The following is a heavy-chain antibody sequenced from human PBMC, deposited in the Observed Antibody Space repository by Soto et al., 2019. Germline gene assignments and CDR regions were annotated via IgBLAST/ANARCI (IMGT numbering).Heavy chain of an antibody. CDR3: SRQSRGGMDV. Sequence: SQTLSLTCAISGDSVSSNSAAWNWVRQSPSRGLEVLGRTYYRSKWNNDYAVSVKGRITVNPDTSKNQFSLHLNSVTPEDTALYFCSRQSRGGMDVWGQGTTVTVSS. J-gene: IGHJ6*02. CDR2: TYYRSKWNN. V-gene: IGHV6-1*01. CDR1: GDSVSSNSAA.